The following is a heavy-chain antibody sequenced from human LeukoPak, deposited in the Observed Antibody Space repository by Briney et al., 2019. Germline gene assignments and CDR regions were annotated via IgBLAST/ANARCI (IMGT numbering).Heavy chain of an antibody. CDR3: ARVAAEVVGVPGAIGFGWLRRDYYYMDV. Sequence: GRSLRLSCTASGFTFSNYAMDWVRQTPDKGLEWVAMTSYNGGNKYYADSVKGRFTISRDNSKNTLYLQMNSLRVEDTAVYYCARVAAEVVGVPGAIGFGWLRRDYYYMDVWGKGTTVTVSS. V-gene: IGHV3-30*04. D-gene: IGHD2-2*02. J-gene: IGHJ6*03. CDR1: GFTFSNYA. CDR2: TSYNGGNK.